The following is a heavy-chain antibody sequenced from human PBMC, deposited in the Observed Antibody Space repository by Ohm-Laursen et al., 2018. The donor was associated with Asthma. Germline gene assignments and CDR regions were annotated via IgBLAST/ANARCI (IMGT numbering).Heavy chain of an antibody. Sequence: SSVKVSCKASGGTSSSYAISWVRQAPGQGLEWMGGIIPIFGTANYAQKFQGRVTITADESTSTAYMELSSLRSEDTAVYYCARGWHYYDSSGYYYDYWGQGTLVTVSS. CDR1: GGTSSSYA. J-gene: IGHJ4*02. CDR3: ARGWHYYDSSGYYYDY. CDR2: IIPIFGTA. V-gene: IGHV1-69*01. D-gene: IGHD3-22*01.